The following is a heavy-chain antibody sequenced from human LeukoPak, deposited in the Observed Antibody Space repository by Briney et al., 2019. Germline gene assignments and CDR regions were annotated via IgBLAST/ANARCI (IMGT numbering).Heavy chain of an antibody. V-gene: IGHV1-2*02. J-gene: IGHJ4*02. CDR1: GYTFTAYY. CDR3: ARGLNWGSFDY. Sequence: ASVKVSCKASGYTFTAYYVHWVRQAPGQGLEWMGCINTNTGGTFFAQKFLGRVTMTRDTSITSAHMELSRLKSDDTAVYYCARGLNWGSFDYWGQGTLVTVS. D-gene: IGHD7-27*01. CDR2: INTNTGGT.